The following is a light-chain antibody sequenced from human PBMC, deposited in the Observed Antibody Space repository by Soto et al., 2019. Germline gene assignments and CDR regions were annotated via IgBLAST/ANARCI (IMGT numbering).Light chain of an antibody. CDR1: QNIDNN. Sequence: EIVMTQSPATLSVSPGDRVTLSCRASQNIDNNLAWYQQRPGQPPRLLIYGASTRANGIPARFSGSGSGTEFTLTISSLQSEDFAVYCCQQYNNWPPLTFGGGTKVGIK. CDR2: GAS. J-gene: IGKJ4*01. CDR3: QQYNNWPPLT. V-gene: IGKV3D-15*01.